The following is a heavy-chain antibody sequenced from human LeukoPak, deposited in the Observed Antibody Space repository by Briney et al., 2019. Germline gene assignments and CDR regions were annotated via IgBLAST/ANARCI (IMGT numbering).Heavy chain of an antibody. Sequence: GGSLRLSCAASGFSFSNYGMHWVRQAPGKGLEWVAVIWYDGTNKYYADYVKGRFTISRDNSKNTLYLQMNSLRAEDTAVYYCARSSWGSYYPLFDYWGQGTLVTVSS. V-gene: IGHV3-33*01. J-gene: IGHJ4*02. CDR1: GFSFSNYG. CDR3: ARSSWGSYYPLFDY. D-gene: IGHD3-10*01. CDR2: IWYDGTNK.